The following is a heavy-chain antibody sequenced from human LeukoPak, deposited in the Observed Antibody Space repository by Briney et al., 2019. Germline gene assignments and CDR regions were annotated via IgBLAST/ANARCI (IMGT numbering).Heavy chain of an antibody. D-gene: IGHD5-18*01. V-gene: IGHV1-69*04. CDR1: GGTFNNYA. CDR3: ARDQGDNSYGYYAIWYAFDV. Sequence: SVNVSCKASGGTFNNYAISWVRQAPGQGLEWMGRIVPILGIANYAQEFQGRLIITADKATSSAYMELSSLRSEDTAVYYCARDQGDNSYGYYAIWYAFDVWGQGTMVTVSS. CDR2: IVPILGIA. J-gene: IGHJ3*01.